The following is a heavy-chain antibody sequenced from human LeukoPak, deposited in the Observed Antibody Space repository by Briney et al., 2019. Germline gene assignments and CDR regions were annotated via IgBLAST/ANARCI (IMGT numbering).Heavy chain of an antibody. D-gene: IGHD5-12*01. J-gene: IGHJ4*02. CDR2: ISSSGSTI. Sequence: GGSLRLSCAAPGFTFSSYEMNWVRQAPGKGLEWVSYISSSGSTIYYADSVKGRFTISRDNSKNTLYLQMNSLRAEDTAVYYCARDSGYDLGFDYWGQGTLVTVSS. CDR3: ARDSGYDLGFDY. CDR1: GFTFSSYE. V-gene: IGHV3-48*03.